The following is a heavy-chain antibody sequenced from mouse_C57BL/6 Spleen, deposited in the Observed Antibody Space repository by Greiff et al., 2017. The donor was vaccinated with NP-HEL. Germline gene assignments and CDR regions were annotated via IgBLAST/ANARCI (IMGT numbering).Heavy chain of an antibody. J-gene: IGHJ3*01. V-gene: IGHV1-53*01. CDR2: IYPGSGGT. Sequence: QVQLQQSGTELANPGASVTLSCKASGYTFTSYWMHWVKQRPGQGLEWIGKIYPGSGGTNYNQKFKGKATCTVDKSSSTVYMVVSSLTSEDSAVYYCGRVGARALAYWGQGTLVTVSA. CDR3: GRVGARALAY. CDR1: GYTFTSYW.